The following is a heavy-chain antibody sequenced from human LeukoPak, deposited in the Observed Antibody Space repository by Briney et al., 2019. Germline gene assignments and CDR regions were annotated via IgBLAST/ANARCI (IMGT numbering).Heavy chain of an antibody. CDR3: ASRIPYDSSSY. CDR1: GFTFSDYY. Sequence: KPGGSLRLSCAASGFTFSDYYMSWIRQAPGKGLEWISSISSSSRYTNYADSVKGRFTISRDNAKNTLYLQMNSLRAEDTAVYYCASRIPYDSSSYWGQGTLVTVSS. V-gene: IGHV3-11*06. J-gene: IGHJ4*02. CDR2: ISSSSRYT. D-gene: IGHD3-22*01.